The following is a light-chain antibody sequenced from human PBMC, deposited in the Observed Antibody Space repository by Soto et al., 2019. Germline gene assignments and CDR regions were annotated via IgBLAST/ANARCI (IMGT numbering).Light chain of an antibody. Sequence: EIVLTQSPATLSLSPGERATLSCRASQSVNSYFAWYQQKPGQAPRLLIYDASNRATGIPARFSGSGSGTDFTLTIGSLEPEDFAVYYWQQRSNWPLTFGGGTRVEIK. CDR3: QQRSNWPLT. V-gene: IGKV3-11*01. CDR1: QSVNSY. CDR2: DAS. J-gene: IGKJ4*01.